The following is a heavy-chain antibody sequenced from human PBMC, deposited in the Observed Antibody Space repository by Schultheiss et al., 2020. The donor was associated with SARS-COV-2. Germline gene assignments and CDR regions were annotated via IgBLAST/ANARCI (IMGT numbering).Heavy chain of an antibody. Sequence: GGSLRLSCAASGFTFDDYAMHWVRQAPGKGLEWVSGISWNSGSIGYADSVKGRFTISRDNAKNSLYLQMNSLRAEDTALYYCAREGPDYGDYFSFGMDVWGQGTAVTVSS. CDR3: AREGPDYGDYFSFGMDV. D-gene: IGHD4-17*01. V-gene: IGHV3-9*01. CDR2: ISWNSGSI. CDR1: GFTFDDYA. J-gene: IGHJ6*02.